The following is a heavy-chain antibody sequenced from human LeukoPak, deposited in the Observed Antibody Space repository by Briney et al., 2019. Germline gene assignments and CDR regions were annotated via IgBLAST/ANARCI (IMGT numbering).Heavy chain of an antibody. J-gene: IGHJ3*02. Sequence: SETLSFTCTVSGGSISSSSYYWGWIRQPPGKGLEWGGSIYYSGSTYYNPSLKSRVTISVDTSKKQFALKLTSVTAADTAVYFCARDRSSVVGGQWVAFDIWGQGTMVTVSS. CDR1: GGSISSSSYY. CDR2: IYYSGST. V-gene: IGHV4-39*06. CDR3: ARDRSSVVGGQWVAFDI. D-gene: IGHD3-22*01.